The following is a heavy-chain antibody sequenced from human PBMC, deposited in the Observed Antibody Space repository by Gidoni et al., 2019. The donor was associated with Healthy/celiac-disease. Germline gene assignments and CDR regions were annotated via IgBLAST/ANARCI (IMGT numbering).Heavy chain of an antibody. Sequence: EVQLLESGGGLVQPGGSLRLSCAAPGFTFSSYAMSWVRQAPGKGLEWVSAISGSGGSTYYADSVKGRFTISRDNSKNTLYLQMNSLRAEDTAVYYCAKDFFESYSEELTGDFDYWGQGTLVTVSS. CDR1: GFTFSSYA. D-gene: IGHD7-27*01. J-gene: IGHJ4*02. CDR2: ISGSGGST. V-gene: IGHV3-23*01. CDR3: AKDFFESYSEELTGDFDY.